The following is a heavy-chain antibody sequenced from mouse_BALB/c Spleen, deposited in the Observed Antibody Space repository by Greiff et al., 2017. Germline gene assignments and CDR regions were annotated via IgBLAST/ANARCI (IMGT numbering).Heavy chain of an antibody. V-gene: IGHV3-6*02. Sequence: DVKLQESGPGLVKPSQSLSLTCSVTGYSITSGYYWNWIRQFPGNKLEWMGYISYDGSNNYNPSLKNRISITRDTSKNQFFLKLNSVTTEDTATYYCARGGRGGAMDYWGQGTSVTVSS. CDR2: ISYDGSN. CDR1: GYSITSGYY. CDR3: ARGGRGGAMDY. J-gene: IGHJ4*01.